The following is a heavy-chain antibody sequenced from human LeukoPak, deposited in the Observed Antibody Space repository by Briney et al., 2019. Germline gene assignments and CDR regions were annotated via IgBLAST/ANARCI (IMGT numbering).Heavy chain of an antibody. D-gene: IGHD1-14*01. CDR3: ARGVEPLAANTLAY. CDR1: GFILITND. J-gene: IGHJ4*02. Sequence: PGGPVRLSCAASGFILITNDMTWARHSPGKGREWVSVLYSDGNTKYADSVQGRFTISRHNSKNTLYLEMNSLRPDDTAVYYCARGVEPLAANTLAYWGQGTLVTVSS. CDR2: LYSDGNT. V-gene: IGHV3-53*01.